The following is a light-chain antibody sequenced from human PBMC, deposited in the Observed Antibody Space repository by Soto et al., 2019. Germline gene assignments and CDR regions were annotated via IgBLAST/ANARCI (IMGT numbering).Light chain of an antibody. CDR2: DVS. CDR1: HDITNY. J-gene: IGKJ5*01. V-gene: IGKV1-33*01. Sequence: DILMTQSPSSLSVSVGDRVTITCQASHDITNYLNWYQQKPGKAPKLLIYDVSKLESGVPSRFSGSGSGTDFTFTISSLQAEDIATYFCQQYDDLPITFGQGTRLEIK. CDR3: QQYDDLPIT.